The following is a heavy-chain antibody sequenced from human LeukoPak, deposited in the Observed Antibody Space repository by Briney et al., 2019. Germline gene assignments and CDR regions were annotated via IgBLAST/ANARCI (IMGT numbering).Heavy chain of an antibody. J-gene: IGHJ4*02. V-gene: IGHV4-59*01. CDR2: IYYSGST. CDR3: ASLRYYYDSSGYQGYYFDY. D-gene: IGHD3-22*01. CDR1: GGSISCYY. Sequence: PSETLSLTCTVSGGSISCYYWSWIRQPPGEGLEWIGYIYYSGSTNYNPSLKSRVTISVDTSKNQFSLKLSSVTAADTAVYYCASLRYYYDSSGYQGYYFDYWGQGTLVTVSS.